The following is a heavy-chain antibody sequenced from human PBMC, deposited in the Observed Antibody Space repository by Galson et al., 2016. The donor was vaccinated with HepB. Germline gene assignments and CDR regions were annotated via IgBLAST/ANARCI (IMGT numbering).Heavy chain of an antibody. CDR2: ISYDGSHQ. J-gene: IGHJ4*02. CDR1: GFTFGIHG. D-gene: IGHD3-16*02. CDR3: ARDRRYDYVWGSYPYFDY. Sequence: SLRLSCAVSGFTFGIHGIHWVRQAPGKGLEWVAFISYDGSHQSYAGSVKGRFTISRDNSKNTLYLQMNSLRTEDTAVYYCARDRRYDYVWGSYPYFDYWGQGTLVTVSS. V-gene: IGHV3-30*03.